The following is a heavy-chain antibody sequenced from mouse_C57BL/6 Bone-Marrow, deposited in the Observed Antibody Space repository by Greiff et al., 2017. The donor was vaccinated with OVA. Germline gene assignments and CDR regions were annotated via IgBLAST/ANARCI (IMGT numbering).Heavy chain of an antibody. CDR1: GFTFSDYY. CDR3: ARGGHYYGSTWFAY. J-gene: IGHJ3*01. D-gene: IGHD1-1*01. Sequence: EVQVVESEGGLVQPGSSMKISCTASGFTFSDYYMAWVRQVPEKGLEWVANINYDGSSTYYLDSLKSRFIISRDNAKNILYLQMSSLKSEDTATYYCARGGHYYGSTWFAYWGQGTLVTVAA. CDR2: INYDGSST. V-gene: IGHV5-16*01.